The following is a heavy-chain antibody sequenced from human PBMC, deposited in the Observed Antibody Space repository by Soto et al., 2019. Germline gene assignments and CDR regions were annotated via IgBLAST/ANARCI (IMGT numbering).Heavy chain of an antibody. CDR2: ISYDGSNK. Sequence: QVQLVESGGGVVQPGRSLRLSCAASGFTFSSYGMHWVRQAPGKGLEGVAVISYDGSNKYYADSVKGRFTISRDNSKNTLYLQMNSLRDEDTAVYYCAKDNTHCSGGSCFGCDYWGQGTLATVSS. J-gene: IGHJ4*02. CDR3: AKDNTHCSGGSCFGCDY. CDR1: GFTFSSYG. V-gene: IGHV3-30*18. D-gene: IGHD2-15*01.